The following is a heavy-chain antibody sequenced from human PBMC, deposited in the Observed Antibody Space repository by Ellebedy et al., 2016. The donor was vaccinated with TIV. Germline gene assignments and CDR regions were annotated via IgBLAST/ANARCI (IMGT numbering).Heavy chain of an antibody. J-gene: IGHJ6*02. CDR1: GGTFSSHT. D-gene: IGHD3-10*01. CDR3: AREFSALWFGESLSGMDV. CDR2: ISAYNGNT. V-gene: IGHV1-18*01. Sequence: ASVKVSCKASGGTFSSHTISWVRQAPGQGLEWMGWISAYNGNTNYAQKLQGRVTMTTDTSTSTAYMELRSLRSDDTAVYYCAREFSALWFGESLSGMDVWGQGTTVTVSS.